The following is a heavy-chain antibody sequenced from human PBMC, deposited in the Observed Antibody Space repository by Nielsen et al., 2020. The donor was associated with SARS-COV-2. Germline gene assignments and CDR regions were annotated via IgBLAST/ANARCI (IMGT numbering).Heavy chain of an antibody. V-gene: IGHV4-59*01. CDR2: IYYSGST. D-gene: IGHD3-10*01. CDR3: ARGKTQPHYYGSGSYYYYYYGMDV. J-gene: IGHJ6*02. Sequence: WIRQPPGKGLEWIGYIYYSGSTNYNPSLKSRVTISVDTSKNQFSLKLSSVTAADTVVYYCARGKTQPHYYGSGSYYYYYYGMDVWGQGTTVTVSS.